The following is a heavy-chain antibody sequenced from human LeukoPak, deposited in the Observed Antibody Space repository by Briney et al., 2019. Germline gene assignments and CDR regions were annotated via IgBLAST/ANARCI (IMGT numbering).Heavy chain of an antibody. Sequence: GGSLRLSCAASGFTFDDYAMHWVRQAPGKGLEWVSLISGDGGSTYYADSVKGRFTISRDNSKNSLYLQMNSLRTEDTALYYCAKDYGSTYYYDSSSPSRGGAFDIWGQGTMVTVSS. CDR2: ISGDGGST. J-gene: IGHJ3*02. V-gene: IGHV3-43*02. CDR3: AKDYGSTYYYDSSSPSRGGAFDI. D-gene: IGHD3-22*01. CDR1: GFTFDDYA.